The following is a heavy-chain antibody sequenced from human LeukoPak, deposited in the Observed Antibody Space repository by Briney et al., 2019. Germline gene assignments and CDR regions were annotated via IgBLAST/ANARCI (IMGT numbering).Heavy chain of an antibody. V-gene: IGHV3-30*02. D-gene: IGHD5-12*01. CDR1: GFTFSSYG. Sequence: GGSLRLSCAASGFTFSSYGMHWVRQAPGKGLEWVAFIRYDGSNKYYADSVKGRFTISRDNSKNTLYLQMNSLRAEDTAVYYCAKDGYNGYDLFDYWGQGTLVTVSS. J-gene: IGHJ4*02. CDR2: IRYDGSNK. CDR3: AKDGYNGYDLFDY.